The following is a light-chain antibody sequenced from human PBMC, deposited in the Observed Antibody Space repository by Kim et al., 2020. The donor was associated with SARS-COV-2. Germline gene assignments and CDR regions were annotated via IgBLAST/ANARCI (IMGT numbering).Light chain of an antibody. Sequence: ASISCRSGQSLLQRDGQHFFVWYLQRPGQSPQVLIYLGSNRASGVPDRFSGSGSGTDFTLKISRVEAEDVGVYCCMQGLQTPYTFGRGTKLEI. CDR1: QSLLQRDGQHF. V-gene: IGKV2-28*01. CDR2: LGS. CDR3: MQGLQTPYT. J-gene: IGKJ2*01.